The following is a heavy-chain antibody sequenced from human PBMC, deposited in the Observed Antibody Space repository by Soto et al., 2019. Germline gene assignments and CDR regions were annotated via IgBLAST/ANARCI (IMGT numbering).Heavy chain of an antibody. Sequence: SETLSLTCTVSGGSISGSDYYWSWIRQPPGKGLEWIGYIYYSGSTYYNPSLKSRVTISVDTSKNQFSLKLSSVTAADTAVYYCATVLRRDRRYGMDVWGQGTPVTVYS. V-gene: IGHV4-31*03. D-gene: IGHD3-3*01. CDR2: IYYSGST. CDR1: GGSISGSDYY. J-gene: IGHJ6*02. CDR3: ATVLRRDRRYGMDV.